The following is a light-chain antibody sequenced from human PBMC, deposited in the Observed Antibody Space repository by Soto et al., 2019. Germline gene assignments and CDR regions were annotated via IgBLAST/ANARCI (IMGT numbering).Light chain of an antibody. Sequence: IVMTQSPATLSVSPGERATLYCRASQSVSSNLAWYQQKPGQAPRLLIYGASTRATGIPARFSGSGSGTEFTLTISSLQSEDFVVYYCQQYNNWPPWTIGQGTKVDIK. CDR1: QSVSSN. CDR3: QQYNNWPPWT. CDR2: GAS. V-gene: IGKV3-15*01. J-gene: IGKJ1*01.